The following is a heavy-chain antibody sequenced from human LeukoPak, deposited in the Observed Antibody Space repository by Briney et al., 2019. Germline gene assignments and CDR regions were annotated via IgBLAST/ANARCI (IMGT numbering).Heavy chain of an antibody. J-gene: IGHJ5*02. CDR2: IIPIFGTA. CDR1: GGTFSSYA. CDR3: ARDHPREQWLVSGWFDP. D-gene: IGHD6-19*01. V-gene: IGHV1-69*13. Sequence: SVKVSCKASGGTFSSYAISWVRQAPGQGLGWMGGIIPIFGTANYAQKFQGRVTITADESTSTAYMELSSLRSEDTAVYYCARDHPREQWLVSGWFDPWGQGTLVTVSS.